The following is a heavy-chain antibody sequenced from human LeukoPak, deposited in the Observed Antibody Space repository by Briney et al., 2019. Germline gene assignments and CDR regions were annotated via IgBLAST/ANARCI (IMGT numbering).Heavy chain of an antibody. Sequence: GGSLRLSCAASGFSFSGSWMNWVRQASGKGLEWVANINPDGSQKRFVDSVMGRFTMSRDNAKNSLYLQMNSLRSEDTAVFYCAAWTDRGYNFWGQGTLVTASS. J-gene: IGHJ4*02. D-gene: IGHD5-24*01. CDR3: AAWTDRGYNF. CDR2: INPDGSQK. V-gene: IGHV3-7*01. CDR1: GFSFSGSW.